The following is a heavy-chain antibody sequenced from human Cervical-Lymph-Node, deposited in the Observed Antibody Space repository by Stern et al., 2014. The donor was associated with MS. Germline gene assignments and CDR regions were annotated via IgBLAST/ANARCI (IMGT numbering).Heavy chain of an antibody. CDR1: GFSFSRYA. V-gene: IGHV3-33*01. J-gene: IGHJ4*02. D-gene: IGHD6-13*01. CDR2: IWYDGGNP. CDR3: ASAYSSSHYYFDY. Sequence: VQLVESGGGVVQPGRSLRLSCAASGFSFSRYAMHWVRQAPVKGLEWVALIWYDGGNPYYADSVTGRFTISRDNFKNTLYLQMNSLRAEDTAVYYCASAYSSSHYYFDYWGQGTLVTVSS.